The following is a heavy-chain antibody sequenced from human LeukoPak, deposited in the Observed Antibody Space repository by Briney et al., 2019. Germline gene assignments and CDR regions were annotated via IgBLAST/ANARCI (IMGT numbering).Heavy chain of an antibody. Sequence: GGSLRPSCAASGFTFSSYAMSWVRQAPGKGLEWVSAISGNGGSTYYADSVKGRFTISRDNSKNTLYLQMNSLRAEDTAVYYCAKDQSLWLSPDYWGQGTLVTVSS. V-gene: IGHV3-23*01. CDR2: ISGNGGST. D-gene: IGHD5-18*01. CDR1: GFTFSSYA. J-gene: IGHJ4*02. CDR3: AKDQSLWLSPDY.